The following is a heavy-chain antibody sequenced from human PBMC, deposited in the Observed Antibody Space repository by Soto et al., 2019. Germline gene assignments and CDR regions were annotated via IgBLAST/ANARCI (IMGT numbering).Heavy chain of an antibody. CDR1: GFTFSSYW. CDR3: ARIGYCGGDCYVYGMDV. CDR2: IKQDGSEK. D-gene: IGHD2-21*01. J-gene: IGHJ6*02. Sequence: GGSLRLSCAASGFTFSSYWMSWVRQAPGKGLEWVANIKQDGSEKYYVDSVKGRFTISRDNAKNSLYLQMNSLRAEDTAVYYCARIGYCGGDCYVYGMDVWGQGTTVT. V-gene: IGHV3-7*01.